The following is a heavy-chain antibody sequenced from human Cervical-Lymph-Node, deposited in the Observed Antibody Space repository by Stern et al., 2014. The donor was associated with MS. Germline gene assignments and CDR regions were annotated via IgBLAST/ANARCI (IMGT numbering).Heavy chain of an antibody. CDR1: AFTFSNAW. CDR3: STADYRYYYGMDV. J-gene: IGHJ6*02. D-gene: IGHD4-11*01. Sequence: EVQLVESGGGLVKPGGSLRLSCAASAFTFSNAWMSWVRQAPGKGLEWVGRIKSKTDGGTADYAAPVRGRFTISRDDSGNTLYLQMNSLKTEDTAVYYCSTADYRYYYGMDVWGQGTTVTVSS. V-gene: IGHV3-15*01. CDR2: IKSKTDGGTA.